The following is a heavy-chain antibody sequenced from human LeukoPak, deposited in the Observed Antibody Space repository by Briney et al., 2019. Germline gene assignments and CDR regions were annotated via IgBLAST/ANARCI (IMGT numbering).Heavy chain of an antibody. CDR1: GGSFSGYY. CDR3: ARPFIRYYYGSGSYRSWYFDL. J-gene: IGHJ2*01. Sequence: PSETLSLTCAVYGGSFSGYYWSWIRQPPGKWLEWIGAIHHSGNTNYNPSLKSRVTISVDMSKNQFSLKLSSVTAADTAVYYCARPFIRYYYGSGSYRSWYFDLWGRGTLVTVSS. CDR2: IHHSGNT. V-gene: IGHV4-34*01. D-gene: IGHD3-10*01.